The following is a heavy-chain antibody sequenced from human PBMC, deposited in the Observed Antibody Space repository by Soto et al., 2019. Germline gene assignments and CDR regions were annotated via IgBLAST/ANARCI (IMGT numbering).Heavy chain of an antibody. CDR1: GFTFSSYA. J-gene: IGHJ4*02. D-gene: IGHD3-22*01. CDR3: AKNVQDDYYDSSGYDLFDY. V-gene: IGHV3-23*01. CDR2: ISGSGGST. Sequence: GSLRLSCAASGFTFSSYAMSWVRQAPGKGLEWVSAISGSGGSTYYADSVKGRFTISRDNSKNTLYLQMNSLRAEDTAVYYCAKNVQDDYYDSSGYDLFDYWGQGTLVTVSS.